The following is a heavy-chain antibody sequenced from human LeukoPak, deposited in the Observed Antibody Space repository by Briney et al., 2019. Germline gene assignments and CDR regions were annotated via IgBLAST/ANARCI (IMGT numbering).Heavy chain of an antibody. D-gene: IGHD3-10*01. CDR3: ARAYGSGSYDPPGY. CDR1: GGSISRGDYY. CDR2: IYYSGST. Sequence: SETLSLTCTVSGGSISRGDYYWSWIRQPPGKGLEWIGYIYYSGSTYYNPSLKSRVTISVDTSKNQFSLKLSSVTAADTAVYYCARAYGSGSYDPPGYWGQGTLVTVSS. J-gene: IGHJ4*02. V-gene: IGHV4-30-4*01.